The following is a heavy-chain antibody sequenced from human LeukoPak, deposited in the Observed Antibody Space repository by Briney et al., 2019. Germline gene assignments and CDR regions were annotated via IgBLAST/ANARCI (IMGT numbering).Heavy chain of an antibody. CDR3: ATTGYSSRNY. J-gene: IGHJ4*02. Sequence: GGSLRLSCAASGFTFSSFAMGWVHQAPGKGLEWVSAISGSGSTYYADSVKGRFTISRDNSKNTLYLRMNSLRAEDTAVYYCATTGYSSRNYWGQGTLVTVSS. V-gene: IGHV3-23*01. D-gene: IGHD6-13*01. CDR2: ISGSGST. CDR1: GFTFSSFA.